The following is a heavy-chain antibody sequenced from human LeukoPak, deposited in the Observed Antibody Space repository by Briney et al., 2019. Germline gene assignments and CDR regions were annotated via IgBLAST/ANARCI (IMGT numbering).Heavy chain of an antibody. CDR1: GYTFTSYG. D-gene: IGHD3/OR15-3a*01. CDR3: ARVSLLDRPLYYYYGMDV. CDR2: ISAYNGNT. Sequence: ASVKVSCKASGYTFTSYGISWVRQAPGQGLEWMGWISAYNGNTNYAQKLQGRVTMTTDTSTSTAYMELRSLRSDDTAVYYCARVSLLDRPLYYYYGMDVGGKGTRVTASS. V-gene: IGHV1-18*01. J-gene: IGHJ6*04.